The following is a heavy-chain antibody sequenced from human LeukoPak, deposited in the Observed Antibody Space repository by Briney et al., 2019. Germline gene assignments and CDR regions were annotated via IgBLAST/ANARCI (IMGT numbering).Heavy chain of an antibody. CDR1: GFTFSNAW. D-gene: IGHD2-15*01. V-gene: IGHV3-15*01. J-gene: IGHJ4*02. CDR3: TTEEGWSFYFDY. CDR2: IKSKSDGGTP. Sequence: PGGSLRLSCAASGFTFSNAWMSWVRQAPGKGLEWVGRIKSKSDGGTPDYAAPVKGRFAISRDDSKNTLYLQMNSLKTEDTAVYYCTTEEGWSFYFDYWGQGTLVTVSS.